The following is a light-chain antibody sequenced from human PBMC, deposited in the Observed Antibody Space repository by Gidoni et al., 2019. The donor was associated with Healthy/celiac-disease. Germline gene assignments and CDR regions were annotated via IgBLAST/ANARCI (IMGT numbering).Light chain of an antibody. J-gene: IGKJ4*01. V-gene: IGKV1-33*01. CDR3: EQDDNLLLT. CDR2: DAS. Sequence: IQMAQCPSPLSASVGDRVTITCQASQDISNHLNWYQQKPGKAPKLRIYDASNLETGVPSRFSGSGSGTDFTFTISSLQPEDIATYYCEQDDNLLLTFGGGTKVEIK. CDR1: QDISNH.